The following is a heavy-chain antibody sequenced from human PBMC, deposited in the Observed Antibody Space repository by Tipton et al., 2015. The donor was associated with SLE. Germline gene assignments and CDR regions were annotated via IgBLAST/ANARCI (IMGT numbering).Heavy chain of an antibody. V-gene: IGHV4-34*01. J-gene: IGHJ3*02. CDR2: INHSGST. CDR3: ARGSSLAAFDI. Sequence: TLSLTCAVYGGSFSGYYWSWIRQPPRKGLEWIGEINHSGSTNYNPSLKSRVTISVDTSKNQFSLKLSSVTAADTAVYYCARGSSLAAFDIWGQGTMVTVSS. CDR1: GGSFSGYY.